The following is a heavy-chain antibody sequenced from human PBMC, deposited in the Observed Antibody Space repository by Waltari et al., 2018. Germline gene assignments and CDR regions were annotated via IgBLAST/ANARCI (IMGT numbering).Heavy chain of an antibody. Sequence: EVQLVESGGGLVQLGGSLRLSCAASGMTFATYSMNWGRQAPGKGLEWISYVSGDSGYIYYADSVRGRFTISRDNAQNSMYLQMNNLRADDTAVYYCAGIRRGFWFFDLWGRGTLVTVSS. D-gene: IGHD3-10*01. CDR1: GMTFATYS. J-gene: IGHJ2*01. CDR2: VSGDSGYI. V-gene: IGHV3-48*04. CDR3: AGIRRGFWFFDL.